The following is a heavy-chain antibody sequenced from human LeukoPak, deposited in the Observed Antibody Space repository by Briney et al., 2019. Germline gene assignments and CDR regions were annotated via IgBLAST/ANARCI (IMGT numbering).Heavy chain of an antibody. CDR2: IYYSGST. J-gene: IGHJ4*02. CDR3: ARRHSITMVRGVIITYFDY. D-gene: IGHD3-10*01. CDR1: GGSISSSSYY. V-gene: IGHV4-39*01. Sequence: SETLSLTCTVSGGSISSSSYYWGWIRQPPGKGLEWIGSIYYSGSTYYNPSLKSRVTISVDTSKNQFSPKLSSVTAADTAVYYCARRHSITMVRGVIITYFDYWGQGTLVTVSS.